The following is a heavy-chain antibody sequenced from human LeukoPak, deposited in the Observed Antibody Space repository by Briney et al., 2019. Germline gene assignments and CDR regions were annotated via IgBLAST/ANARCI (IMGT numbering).Heavy chain of an antibody. CDR2: ISYDGSNK. V-gene: IGHV3-30*04. J-gene: IGHJ4*02. CDR1: GFTFSSYA. CDR3: ARGVSSWYPFDY. Sequence: GGSLRLSCAASGFTFSSYAMHWVRQAPGKGLEWVAVISYDGSNKYYADSVKGRFTISRDNYKNTLYLQMNSLRAEDTAVYYCARGVSSWYPFDYWGQGTLVTVSS. D-gene: IGHD6-13*01.